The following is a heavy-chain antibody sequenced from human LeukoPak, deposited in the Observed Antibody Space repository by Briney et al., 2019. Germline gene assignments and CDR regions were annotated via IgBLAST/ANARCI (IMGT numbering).Heavy chain of an antibody. Sequence: GGSLRLSCAASGFTFSSYVMSWVRQAPGKGLEWVSAISGSGGSTYYADSVKGRFTISRDNSKNTLYLQMNSLRAEDTAVYYCAKDGDPLYYDSSFDYWGQGTLVTVSS. D-gene: IGHD3-22*01. V-gene: IGHV3-23*01. CDR2: ISGSGGST. J-gene: IGHJ4*02. CDR1: GFTFSSYV. CDR3: AKDGDPLYYDSSFDY.